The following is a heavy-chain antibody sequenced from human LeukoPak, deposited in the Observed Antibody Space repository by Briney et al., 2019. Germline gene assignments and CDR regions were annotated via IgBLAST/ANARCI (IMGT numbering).Heavy chain of an antibody. CDR1: GGSFSGYY. CDR2: IKHSGST. D-gene: IGHD4-17*01. CDR3: ARGPRYGDYFDY. V-gene: IGHV4-34*01. Sequence: KTSETLSLTCAVYGGSFSGYYWSWIRQPPGKGLEWIGEIKHSGSTNYNPSLKSRVTISVDTSKNQFSLKLSSVTAADTAVYYCARGPRYGDYFDYWGQGTLVTVSS. J-gene: IGHJ4*02.